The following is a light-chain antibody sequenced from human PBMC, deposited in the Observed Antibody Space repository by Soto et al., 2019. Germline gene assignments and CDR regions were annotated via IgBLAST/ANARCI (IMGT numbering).Light chain of an antibody. Sequence: QSALTQPPSASGSPGQSVTISCTGTSNDVGGYNYVSWYQQHPGKAPKLMIYEVNKRPSGVPDRFSGSKSGNTASLTVSGLKDENEADYYCSSFAVSNSFVFGTGTKVTVL. CDR2: EVN. J-gene: IGLJ1*01. V-gene: IGLV2-8*01. CDR1: SNDVGGYNY. CDR3: SSFAVSNSFV.